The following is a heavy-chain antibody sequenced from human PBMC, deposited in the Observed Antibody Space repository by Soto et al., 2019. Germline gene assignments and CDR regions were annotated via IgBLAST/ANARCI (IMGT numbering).Heavy chain of an antibody. CDR1: GFAFSYHY. CDR3: ARVPVVMTAIQGAYFDY. J-gene: IGHJ4*02. CDR2: SRNKLNSYIT. D-gene: IGHD2-21*02. V-gene: IGHV3-72*01. Sequence: VGSLRLSCAASGFAFSYHYMDWVRPAPGKGLEWVGRSRNKLNSYITEYAASVKGRFTISRDDSKNSLYLQMKSLISADTAVYYCARVPVVMTAIQGAYFDYWGQGTLVTVSS.